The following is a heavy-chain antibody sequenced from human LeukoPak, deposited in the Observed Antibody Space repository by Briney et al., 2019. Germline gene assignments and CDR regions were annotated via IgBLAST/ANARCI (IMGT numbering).Heavy chain of an antibody. CDR1: GFTFSSYA. D-gene: IGHD2-2*01. V-gene: IGHV3-30-3*01. CDR2: ISYDGSNK. CDR3: ASGPPCSSTSCYKAVYNWFDP. Sequence: PGGSLRLSCAASGFTFSSYAMHWVRQAPGKGLEWVAVISYDGSNKYYADSVKGRFTISRDNSKNTLYLQMNSLRSEDTAVYYCASGPPCSSTSCYKAVYNWFDPWGQGTLVTVSS. J-gene: IGHJ5*02.